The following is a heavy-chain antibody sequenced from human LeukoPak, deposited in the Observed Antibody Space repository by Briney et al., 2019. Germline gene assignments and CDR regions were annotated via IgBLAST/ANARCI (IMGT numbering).Heavy chain of an antibody. Sequence: PSETLSLTCAVYGGSFSGYYWSWIRQPPGKGLEWIGEINHSGSTNYNPSLKSRVTISVDTSKNQFSLKLSSVTAADTAVYYCARAPPPYMVTEWGQGTLVTVSS. V-gene: IGHV4-34*01. CDR3: ARAPPPYMVTE. J-gene: IGHJ4*02. CDR1: GGSFSGYY. D-gene: IGHD2-21*02. CDR2: INHSGST.